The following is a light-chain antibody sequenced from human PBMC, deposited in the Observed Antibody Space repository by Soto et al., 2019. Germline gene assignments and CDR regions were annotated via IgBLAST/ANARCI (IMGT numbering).Light chain of an antibody. CDR3: QQYGSSPLIT. V-gene: IGKV3-20*01. CDR2: GAS. J-gene: IGKJ5*01. Sequence: EIDLTQSPSTLSLSPVERATLSCRASQRVSSSYLAWYQQKPGPAPRLLIYGASSRATGSPARFSGSGAGTNVTLTTSRLVPAEFVAYYCQQYGSSPLITCGPGTRLE. CDR1: QRVSSSY.